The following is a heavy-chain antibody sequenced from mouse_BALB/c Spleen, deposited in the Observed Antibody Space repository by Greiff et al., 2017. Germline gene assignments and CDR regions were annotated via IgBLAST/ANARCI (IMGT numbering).Heavy chain of an antibody. CDR1: GYSITSDYA. Sequence: EVQLVESGPGLVKPSQSLSLTCTVTGYSITSDYAWNWIRQFPGNKLEWMGYISYSGSTSYNPSLKSRISITRDTSKNQFFLQLNSVTTEDTATYYCARTRYYFDYWGQGTTLTVSS. V-gene: IGHV3-2*02. CDR3: ARTRYYFDY. J-gene: IGHJ2*01. CDR2: ISYSGST.